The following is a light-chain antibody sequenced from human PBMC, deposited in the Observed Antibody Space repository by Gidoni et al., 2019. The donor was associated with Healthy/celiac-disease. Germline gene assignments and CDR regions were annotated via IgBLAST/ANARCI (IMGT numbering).Light chain of an antibody. V-gene: IGKV3-11*01. Sequence: EIVLTQSPATLSLSPGDRATLSCRASQSVSSYLAWYQQKPGQAPRLLIYDASNRATGIPARFSGSGSGTDFTLTISSLEPEDFAVYYCQQRSNWPPALTFXGXTKVEIK. CDR2: DAS. CDR3: QQRSNWPPALT. CDR1: QSVSSY. J-gene: IGKJ4*01.